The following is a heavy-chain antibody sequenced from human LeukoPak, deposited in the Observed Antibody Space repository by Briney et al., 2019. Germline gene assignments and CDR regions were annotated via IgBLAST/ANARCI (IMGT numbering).Heavy chain of an antibody. Sequence: GGSLRLSCAASGFTVSTNYMSWVRRAPGKGLEWVSLIYSGGTTYYADSVKGRFTVSRDNSKNTLYLQMNSLRVEDTAVYYCARLAVMGYYYYYYYMDVWGKGTTVTVSS. J-gene: IGHJ6*03. D-gene: IGHD2-21*01. V-gene: IGHV3-66*02. CDR1: GFTVSTNY. CDR3: ARLAVMGYYYYYYYMDV. CDR2: IYSGGTT.